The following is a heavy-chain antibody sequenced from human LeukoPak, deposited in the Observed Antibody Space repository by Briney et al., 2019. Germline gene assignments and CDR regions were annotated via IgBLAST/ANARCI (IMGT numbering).Heavy chain of an antibody. CDR1: GGSFSGYY. V-gene: IGHV4-34*01. CDR3: ARGVGYSYGTG. J-gene: IGHJ4*02. D-gene: IGHD5-18*01. Sequence: SETLSLTCAVHGGSFSGYYWSWIRQPPGKGLEWIGEINHSGSTNYNPSLKSRVTISVDTSKNQFSLKLSSVTAADTAVYYCARGVGYSYGTGWGQGTLVTVSS. CDR2: INHSGST.